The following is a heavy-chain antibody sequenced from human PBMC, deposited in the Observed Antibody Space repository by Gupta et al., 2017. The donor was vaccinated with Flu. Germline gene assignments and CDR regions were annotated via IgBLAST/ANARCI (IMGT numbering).Heavy chain of an antibody. CDR2: IYTSGST. CDR3: ARHSLVGATNGDY. D-gene: IGHD1-26*01. V-gene: IGHV4-61*02. CDR1: GGSISSGSYY. Sequence: QVQLQESGPGLVKPSQTLSLTCTVSGGSISSGSYYWSWIRQPAGKGLEWIGRIYTSGSTNYNPSLKSRVTISVDTSKNQFSLKLSSVTAADTAVYYWARHSLVGATNGDYWGQGTLVTVSS. J-gene: IGHJ4*02.